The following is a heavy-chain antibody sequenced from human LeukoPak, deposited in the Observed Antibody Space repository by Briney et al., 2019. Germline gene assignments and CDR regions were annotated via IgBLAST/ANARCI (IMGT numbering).Heavy chain of an antibody. CDR2: ISYDGSNK. CDR3: ARGEWSSSPFDY. CDR1: GFTFSSYG. V-gene: IGHV3-30*03. D-gene: IGHD6-6*01. Sequence: GGSLRLSCAASGFTFSSYGMHWVRQAPGKGLEWVAVISYDGSNKYYADSVKGRFTISRDNSKNTLYLQMNSLRAEDTAVYYCARGEWSSSPFDYWGQGTLVTVSS. J-gene: IGHJ4*02.